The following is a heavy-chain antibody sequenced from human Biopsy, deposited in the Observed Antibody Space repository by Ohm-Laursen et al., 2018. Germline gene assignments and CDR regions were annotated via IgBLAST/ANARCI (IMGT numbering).Heavy chain of an antibody. D-gene: IGHD2-2*01. CDR2: IIPMFGTA. J-gene: IGHJ2*01. CDR1: GGTFINYA. Sequence: SSVKVSCKASGGTFINYAIGWVRQAPGQGLEWMGGIIPMFGTANYAQMFQGRVTISADESTSTSYMELSSLTADDTAVYYCARGRRHCSGTCSRWYFDLWGRGTLVTVSS. CDR3: ARGRRHCSGTCSRWYFDL. V-gene: IGHV1-69*01.